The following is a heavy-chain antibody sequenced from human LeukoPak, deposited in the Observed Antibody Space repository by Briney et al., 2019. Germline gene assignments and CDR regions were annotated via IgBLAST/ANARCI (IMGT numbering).Heavy chain of an antibody. CDR2: IYSSGST. Sequence: PSETLSLTCTVSSGSISSGSYYWNWIRQPAGKGLEWIGRIYSSGSTNYNPSLKSRVSISADTSKNQFSLKLNSVTAADTAVYYCARANILTGWPVDWFDPWGQGTLVTVSS. D-gene: IGHD3-9*01. J-gene: IGHJ5*02. CDR3: ARANILTGWPVDWFDP. V-gene: IGHV4-61*02. CDR1: SGSISSGSYY.